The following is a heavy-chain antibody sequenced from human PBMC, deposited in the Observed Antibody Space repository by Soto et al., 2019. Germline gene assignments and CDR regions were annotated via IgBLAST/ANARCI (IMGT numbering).Heavy chain of an antibody. Sequence: EVQLVESGGGLVQPGGSLRLSCAASGFTFSSYDMHWVRQATGKGLEWVSVIGTGGDTYYPGSVKGRFTISRENAKNSLYLQMNSLRAGDTAVYYCARGRDYSSGWPSNAFDIWGQGKMVTVSS. J-gene: IGHJ3*02. CDR1: GFTFSSYD. D-gene: IGHD6-19*01. CDR2: IGTGGDT. V-gene: IGHV3-13*01. CDR3: ARGRDYSSGWPSNAFDI.